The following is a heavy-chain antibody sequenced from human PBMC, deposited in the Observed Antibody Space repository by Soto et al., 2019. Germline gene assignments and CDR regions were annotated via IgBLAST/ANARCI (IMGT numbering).Heavy chain of an antibody. Sequence: SETXCLTCTVSGGSIRDHDWSWIRQPPGKGLEWIGYIYYSGSTNYNPSLKSRVTISVDTSKDQFSLKLSSVTAADTAVYYCARRVAGTGVDYWGQGTLVTVSS. D-gene: IGHD6-19*01. V-gene: IGHV4-59*08. CDR1: GGSIRDHD. CDR2: IYYSGST. CDR3: ARRVAGTGVDY. J-gene: IGHJ4*02.